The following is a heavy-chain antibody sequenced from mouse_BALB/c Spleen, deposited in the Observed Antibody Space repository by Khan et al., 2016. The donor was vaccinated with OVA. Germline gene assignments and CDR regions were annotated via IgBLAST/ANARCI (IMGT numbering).Heavy chain of an antibody. D-gene: IGHD4-1*01. CDR3: ARLGPGFTF. CDR2: ISYTGSN. V-gene: IGHV3-2*02. J-gene: IGHJ3*01. CDR1: GYSITSDYA. Sequence: EVQLQESGPGLVKPSQSLSLTCTVTGYSITSDYAWNWIRQFPGNKLEWMGNISYTGSNTYNPSLKSRISITRDKSKNQFYLQLNSVATAVTASYDCARLGPGFTFWGQGTLVTVSA.